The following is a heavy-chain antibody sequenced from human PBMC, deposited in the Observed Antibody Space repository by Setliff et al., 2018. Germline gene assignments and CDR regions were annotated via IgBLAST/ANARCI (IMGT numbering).Heavy chain of an antibody. J-gene: IGHJ4*02. CDR2: INQSGNT. D-gene: IGHD3-3*01. CDR3: RFWSSYYKNDY. V-gene: IGHV4-34*01. CDR1: GDSFSDYY. Sequence: SETLSLTCVAYGDSFSDYYWGWIRQSPGKRPEWIAEINQSGNTNYNPSLNSRVSVSVDTPTNQFSLKVFSVTAADTAVYYCRFWSSYYKNDYWAQGTLVTVSS.